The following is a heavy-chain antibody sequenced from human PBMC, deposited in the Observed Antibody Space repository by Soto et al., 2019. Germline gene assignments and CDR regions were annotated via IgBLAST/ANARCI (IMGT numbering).Heavy chain of an antibody. V-gene: IGHV1-8*01. Sequence: GPSVTVSCKASVYTFTSYDINWVRQATGQGLEWMGWMNPNSGNTGYAQKFQGRVTMTRNTSISTAYMELRSLRSDDTAVYYCARDEYGIAVVSFDIWGQGTMVTVSS. CDR1: VYTFTSYD. CDR3: ARDEYGIAVVSFDI. J-gene: IGHJ3*02. CDR2: MNPNSGNT. D-gene: IGHD6-19*01.